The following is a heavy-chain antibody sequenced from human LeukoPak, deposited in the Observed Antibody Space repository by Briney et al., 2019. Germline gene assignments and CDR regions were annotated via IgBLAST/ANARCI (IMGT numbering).Heavy chain of an antibody. V-gene: IGHV1-24*01. CDR2: FDPEDGET. CDR3: AREAVAGDNWFDP. Sequence: GASVKVSCKVSGYTLTELSVHWVRQAPGKGLEWMGGFDPEDGETIYAQKFQGRVTITAGESTSTAYMELSSLRSEDTAVYYCAREAVAGDNWFDPWGQGTQVTVSS. CDR1: GYTLTELS. J-gene: IGHJ5*02. D-gene: IGHD6-19*01.